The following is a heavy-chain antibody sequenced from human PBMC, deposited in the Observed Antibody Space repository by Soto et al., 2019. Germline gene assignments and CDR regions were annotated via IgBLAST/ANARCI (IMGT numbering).Heavy chain of an antibody. CDR2: IDHSGYT. V-gene: IGHV4-34*01. J-gene: IGHJ5*02. CDR3: ARVRDWFDP. CDR1: GGSFSGYY. D-gene: IGHD3-3*01. Sequence: SETLSLTCAVYGGSFSGYYWDWIRQPPGKGLEWIGEIDHSGYTNYNPSLKSRVTISVDTSKNQFSLRLTSVTAADTAVYYCARVRDWFDPWGQGTLVTVSS.